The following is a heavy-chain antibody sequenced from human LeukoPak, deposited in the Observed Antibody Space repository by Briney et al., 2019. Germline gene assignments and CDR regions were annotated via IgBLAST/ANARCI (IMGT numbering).Heavy chain of an antibody. CDR2: IYSGGST. CDR3: ARGVYSGYEPFDY. Sequence: GGSLRLSCAASGFTVSSNYMSWVRQAPGKGLEWVSVIYSGGSTYYADSVKGRFTISRDNSKNTLYLQMNSLRAEDTAVYYCARGVYSGYEPFDYWGQGTLVTVSS. CDR1: GFTVSSNY. V-gene: IGHV3-66*01. J-gene: IGHJ4*02. D-gene: IGHD5-12*01.